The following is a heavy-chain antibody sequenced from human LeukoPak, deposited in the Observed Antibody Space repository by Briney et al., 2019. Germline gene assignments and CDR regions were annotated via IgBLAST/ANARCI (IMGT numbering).Heavy chain of an antibody. J-gene: IGHJ4*02. CDR3: AASTVVTYYFDY. CDR1: GFTFSSYG. D-gene: IGHD4-23*01. Sequence: PGGSLRLSCAASGFTFSSYGMHWVRQAPGKGLEWVAVISYDGSNKYYADSVKGRFTISRDNSKNTLYLQMNSLRAEDTAVYYCAASTVVTYYFDYWGQGTLVTVSS. CDR2: ISYDGSNK. V-gene: IGHV3-30*03.